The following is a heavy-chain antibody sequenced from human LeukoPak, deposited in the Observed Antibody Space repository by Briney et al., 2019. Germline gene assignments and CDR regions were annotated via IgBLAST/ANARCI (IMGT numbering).Heavy chain of an antibody. CDR3: ARVGSHSGSLSLIKRNYYYYYYMDV. J-gene: IGHJ6*03. D-gene: IGHD3-10*01. Sequence: GGSLRLSCAASGFTLISYWMSWVRQAPGKGLEWVANIKQDGSEKYYVDSVKGRFTISRDNAKNSLYLQMNSLRAEDTAVYYCARVGSHSGSLSLIKRNYYYYYYMDVWGKGTTVTISS. V-gene: IGHV3-7*01. CDR2: IKQDGSEK. CDR1: GFTLISYW.